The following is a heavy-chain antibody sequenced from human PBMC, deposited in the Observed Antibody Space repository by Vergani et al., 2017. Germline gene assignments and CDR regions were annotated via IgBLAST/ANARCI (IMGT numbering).Heavy chain of an antibody. V-gene: IGHV3-23*04. CDR3: AREERSNTSPFVGD. Sequence: QLVESGGGWVQPGGSLRLSCVVSGFDFSSYIMNWVRQAPGKGLEWVSAISGHGDRTYYADSVKGRFTISRDNSKNTVYLQMNSLKAEDRATYYCAREERSNTSPFVGDWGQGTLVTV. CDR1: GFDFSSYI. CDR2: ISGHGDRT. J-gene: IGHJ4*02. D-gene: IGHD2/OR15-2a*01.